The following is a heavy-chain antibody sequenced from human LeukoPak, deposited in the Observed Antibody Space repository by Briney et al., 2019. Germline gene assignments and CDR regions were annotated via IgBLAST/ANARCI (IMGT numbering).Heavy chain of an antibody. V-gene: IGHV4-4*02. CDR2: IYYSGST. Sequence: TPSGTLSLTCAVSGGSISSSNWWSWVRQPPGKGLEWIGSIYYSGSTYYNPSLKSRVTISVDTSKNQFSLKLSSVTAADTAVYYCARLTMVRGGRWFDPWGQGTLVTVSS. J-gene: IGHJ5*02. CDR1: GGSISSSNW. D-gene: IGHD3-10*01. CDR3: ARLTMVRGGRWFDP.